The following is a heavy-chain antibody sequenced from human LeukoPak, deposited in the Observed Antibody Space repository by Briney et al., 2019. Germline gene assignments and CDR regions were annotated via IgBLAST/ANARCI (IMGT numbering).Heavy chain of an antibody. CDR1: GASIRSYS. J-gene: IGHJ3*02. D-gene: IGHD1-26*01. CDR3: ARDDNSEYSDDAFDI. CDR2: IHASAST. Sequence: SETLSLTCSVSGASIRSYSWSWLRQPAGKGLEWIGRIHASASTEYNPSLKSRVTMSVDTSKNQFSLKLNSVTAADTAVYFCARDDNSEYSDDAFDIWGQGTLVTVSS. V-gene: IGHV4-4*07.